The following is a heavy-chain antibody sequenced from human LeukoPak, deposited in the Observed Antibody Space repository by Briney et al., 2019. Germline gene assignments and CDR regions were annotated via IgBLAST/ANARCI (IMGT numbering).Heavy chain of an antibody. D-gene: IGHD2-21*02. J-gene: IGHJ4*02. V-gene: IGHV5-51*01. CDR1: GYSFSNYW. CDR3: AIPPGYCGNDCSFDY. Sequence: GESLKISCEGSGYSFSNYWVGWVRQMPGKGLEWMGIIYPGDYETRYSPSFQGLVTISVDKSISTAYLQWSSLKASDTAMYYCAIPPGYCGNDCSFDYWGRGTLVTVSS. CDR2: IYPGDYET.